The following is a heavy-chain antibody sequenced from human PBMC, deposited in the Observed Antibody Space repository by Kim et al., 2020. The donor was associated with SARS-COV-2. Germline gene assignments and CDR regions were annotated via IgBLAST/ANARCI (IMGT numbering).Heavy chain of an antibody. CDR3: ARGQGLITMIVVVVGAFDD. V-gene: IGHV4-31*03. D-gene: IGHD3-22*01. Sequence: SETLSLTCTVSGGSISSCGYYWSWIRQHPGKGLEWIGYIYYSGSTYYNPSLKSRVTISVDTSKNQFSLKLSSVTAADTAVYYCARGQGLITMIVVVVGAFDDWGQGTLVTVSS. CDR1: GGSISSCGYY. J-gene: IGHJ4*02. CDR2: IYYSGST.